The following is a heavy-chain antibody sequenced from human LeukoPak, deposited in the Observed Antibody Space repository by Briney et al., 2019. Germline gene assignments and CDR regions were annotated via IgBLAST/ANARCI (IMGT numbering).Heavy chain of an antibody. J-gene: IGHJ4*02. CDR3: AKGHYSTSD. Sequence: GGSLRLSCAASGFTFSSYSMNWVRQAPGKGLEWVSHITASGTAMFYADSVKGRFTISRDNAKNSLYLQMNSLRDEDTAVYYCAKGHYSTSDWGQGTLVTVSS. CDR1: GFTFSSYS. V-gene: IGHV3-48*02. D-gene: IGHD2-2*01. CDR2: ITASGTAM.